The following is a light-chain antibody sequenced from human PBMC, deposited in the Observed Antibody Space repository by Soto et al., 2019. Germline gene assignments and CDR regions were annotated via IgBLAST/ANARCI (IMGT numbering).Light chain of an antibody. CDR1: SSDIGAYNR. CDR3: SSFTRRNPYV. Sequence: QSVLTQPPSVSGSPGQSGAISCTGTSSDIGAYNRVSWYQQPPGTAPKLMIYDVNNRPSGVPDRFFGSKSGNPASLTSPEPQADDEADYYCSSFTRRNPYVFGTGTKVPVL. CDR2: DVN. V-gene: IGLV2-18*03. J-gene: IGLJ1*01.